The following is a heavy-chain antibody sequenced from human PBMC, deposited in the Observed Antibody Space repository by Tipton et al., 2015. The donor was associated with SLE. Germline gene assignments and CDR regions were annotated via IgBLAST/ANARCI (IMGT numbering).Heavy chain of an antibody. D-gene: IGHD1-26*01. CDR2: ISAYNGNT. CDR1: GYTFTSYG. V-gene: IGHV1-18*04. Sequence: QLVQSGAEVKKPGASVKVSCKASGYTFTSYGISWVRQAPGQGLEWMGWISAYNGNTNYAQKFQGRVTITADESTSTAYMELSSLRSEDTAVYYCARGVRTGIVGAEGYWGQGTLVTVSS. J-gene: IGHJ4*02. CDR3: ARGVRTGIVGAEGY.